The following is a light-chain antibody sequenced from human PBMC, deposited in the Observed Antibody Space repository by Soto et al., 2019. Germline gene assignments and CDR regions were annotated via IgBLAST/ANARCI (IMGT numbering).Light chain of an antibody. CDR3: IQVQEVPLT. Sequence: IVMTQSPLFLPVTPGEPASMSCRSSQSLLHSDGHSYLDWYLQKPGQTPQLLIYLGSNRASGVPERFSGSGSGTDFTLNISRVEAEDVGVYYCIQVQEVPLTFGQGTKLEIK. J-gene: IGKJ2*01. CDR2: LGS. V-gene: IGKV2-28*01. CDR1: QSLLHSDGHSY.